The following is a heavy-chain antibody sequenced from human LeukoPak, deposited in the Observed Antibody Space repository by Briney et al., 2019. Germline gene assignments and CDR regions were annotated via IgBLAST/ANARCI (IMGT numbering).Heavy chain of an antibody. CDR3: ARAPYYYDSSGYYYIIYYGMDV. J-gene: IGHJ6*02. CDR2: INHSGST. Sequence: PSETLSLTCAVYGGSFSGYYWSWIRQPPGKGLEWIGEINHSGSTNYNPSLKSRVTISVDTSKNQISLKLSSVTAADTAVYYCARAPYYYDSSGYYYIIYYGMDVWGQGTTVTVSS. CDR1: GGSFSGYY. D-gene: IGHD3-22*01. V-gene: IGHV4-34*01.